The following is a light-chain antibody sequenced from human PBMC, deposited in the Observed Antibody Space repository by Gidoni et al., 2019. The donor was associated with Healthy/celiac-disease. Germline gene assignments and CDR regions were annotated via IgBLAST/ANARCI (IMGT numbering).Light chain of an antibody. CDR1: SSDVGGYNY. CDR2: EVS. J-gene: IGLJ1*01. Sequence: QSALTQPASVSGSPGQSITISCTGTSSDVGGYNYVSWYQQHPGKAPKLMMYEVSNRPSGFSNRFSGSKSGNTASLTISGLQAEDEADYYCSSYTSSSTRVFGTGTKVTVL. V-gene: IGLV2-14*01. CDR3: SSYTSSSTRV.